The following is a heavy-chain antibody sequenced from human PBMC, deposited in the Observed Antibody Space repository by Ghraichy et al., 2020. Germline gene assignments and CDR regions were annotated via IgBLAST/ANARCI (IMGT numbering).Heavy chain of an antibody. CDR2: IGSSGSSK. Sequence: GGSLRLSCAASGFTFSDYSISWIRQAPGKGLEWVSYIGSSGSSKYYADSVKGRFTISRDNAKNSLYLQMNSLRADDTAVYYCAREGDVYYGMDVWGQGTTVTVS. D-gene: IGHD5-24*01. CDR3: AREGDVYYGMDV. J-gene: IGHJ6*02. V-gene: IGHV3-11*01. CDR1: GFTFSDYS.